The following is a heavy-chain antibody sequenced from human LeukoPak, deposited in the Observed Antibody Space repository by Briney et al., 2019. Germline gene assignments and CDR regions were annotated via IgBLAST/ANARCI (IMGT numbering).Heavy chain of an antibody. D-gene: IGHD2-15*01. J-gene: IGHJ5*02. CDR3: ARGGWSHNWFDP. CDR1: GHTFSDYY. V-gene: IGHV1-2*02. CDR2: INGNSGVT. Sequence: ASVKVSCKASGHTFSDYYIHWVRQAPGQGLEWMGWINGNSGVTNYAQKFQGRVTMTRDTSISTAYMELSRLRSDDTAVYYCARGGWSHNWFDPWGQGTLVTVSS.